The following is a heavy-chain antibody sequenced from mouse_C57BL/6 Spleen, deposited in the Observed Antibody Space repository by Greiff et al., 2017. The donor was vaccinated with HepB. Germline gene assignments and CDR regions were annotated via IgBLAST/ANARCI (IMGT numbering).Heavy chain of an antibody. J-gene: IGHJ4*01. CDR3: ARTYPYYYAMDY. V-gene: IGHV1-80*01. CDR1: GYAFSSYW. D-gene: IGHD5-1*01. Sequence: VQLQQSGAELVKPGASVKISCKASGYAFSSYWMNWVKQRPGKGLEWIGQIYPGDGDTNYNGKFKGKATLTADKSSSTAYMQLSSLTSEDSAVYFCARTYPYYYAMDYWGQGTSVTVSS. CDR2: IYPGDGDT.